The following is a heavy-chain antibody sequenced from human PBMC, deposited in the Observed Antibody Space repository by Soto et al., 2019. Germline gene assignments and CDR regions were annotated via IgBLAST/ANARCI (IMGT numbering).Heavy chain of an antibody. V-gene: IGHV3-30-3*01. CDR2: ISYDGSNK. Sequence: QVQLVESGGGVVQPGRSLRLSCAASGFTFSSYAMHWVRQAPGKGLEWVAVISYDGSNKYYADSVKGRFTISRDNSKNTLYLQMNSLRAEDTAVYYCASLLGTWGQGTLVTVSS. J-gene: IGHJ5*02. D-gene: IGHD7-27*01. CDR1: GFTFSSYA. CDR3: ASLLGT.